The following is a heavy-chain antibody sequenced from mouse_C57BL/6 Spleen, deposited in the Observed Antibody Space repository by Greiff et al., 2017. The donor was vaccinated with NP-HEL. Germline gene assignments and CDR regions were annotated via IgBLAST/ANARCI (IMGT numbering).Heavy chain of an antibody. CDR2: IDPSDSST. J-gene: IGHJ2*01. V-gene: IGHV1-50*01. Sequence: QVQLQQPGAELVKPGASVKLSCKASGYTFTSYWMQWVKQRPGQGLEWIGEIDPSDSSTNYNQKFKGKATLTVDTSSSTAYMQLSSLTSEDSAVYYCARGNTGGLDYWGQGTTLTVSS. CDR3: ARGNTGGLDY. CDR1: GYTFTSYW.